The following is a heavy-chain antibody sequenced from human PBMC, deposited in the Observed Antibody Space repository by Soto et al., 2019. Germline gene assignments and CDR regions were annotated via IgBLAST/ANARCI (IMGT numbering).Heavy chain of an antibody. V-gene: IGHV4-4*02. CDR3: ARVVLTITRGAFDA. D-gene: IGHD3-9*01. CDR1: GGSFSIVHW. CDR2: TSHSGTS. Sequence: QVQLQESGPGLGKPSGPLSLTGAVSGGSFSIVHWWPWVRRSPGKGLEYIGETSHSGTSNSNPSLKSRVTLSVDKSKNHFSLTLTSVTAADTAVYYCARVVLTITRGAFDAWGQGTLVIVSS. J-gene: IGHJ3*01.